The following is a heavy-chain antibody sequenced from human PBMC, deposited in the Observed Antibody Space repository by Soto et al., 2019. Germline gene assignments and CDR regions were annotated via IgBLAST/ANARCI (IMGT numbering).Heavy chain of an antibody. CDR1: GFTFSSYS. J-gene: IGHJ6*03. CDR2: ISSSSSYI. D-gene: IGHD6-6*01. Sequence: GGSLRLSCAASGFTFSSYSMNWVRQAPGKGLEWVSSISSSSSYIYYADSVKGRFTISRDNAKNSLYLQMNSLRAADTAVYYCARGRGIAARRGSYYYYYYMDVWGKGTTVTVSS. CDR3: ARGRGIAARRGSYYYYYYMDV. V-gene: IGHV3-21*01.